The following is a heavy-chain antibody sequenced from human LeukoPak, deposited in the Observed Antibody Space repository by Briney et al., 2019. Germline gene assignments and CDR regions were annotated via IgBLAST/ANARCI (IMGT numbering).Heavy chain of an antibody. J-gene: IGHJ4*02. V-gene: IGHV3-9*01. CDR3: AKASGYSSSWSTLFDY. D-gene: IGHD6-13*01. CDR2: ISWNSGSI. Sequence: GGSLRLSCAASGFTFDDYAMHWVRQAPGKGLEWVSGISWNSGSIVYADSVKGRFTISRDNAKNSLYLQMNSLRAEDTALYYRAKASGYSSSWSTLFDYWGQGTLVTVSS. CDR1: GFTFDDYA.